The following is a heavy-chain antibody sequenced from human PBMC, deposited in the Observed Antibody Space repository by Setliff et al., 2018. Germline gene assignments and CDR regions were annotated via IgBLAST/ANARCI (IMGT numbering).Heavy chain of an antibody. J-gene: IGHJ4*02. CDR3: ARSPSSGAYWNPRPFYSDY. V-gene: IGHV4-61*09. CDR2: ISPSGSA. Sequence: PSETLSLTCTVSGASISSGGYYWTWIRQPAGKALEWIGHISPSGSATYNPSLKSRVTISPDTSKNRFSLKVNSVTAADTALYYCARSPSSGAYWNPRPFYSDYWGQGTLVTVSS. CDR1: GASISSGGYY. D-gene: IGHD1-26*01.